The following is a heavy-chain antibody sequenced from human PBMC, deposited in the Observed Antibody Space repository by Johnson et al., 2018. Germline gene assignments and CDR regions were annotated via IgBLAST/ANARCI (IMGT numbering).Heavy chain of an antibody. CDR1: GFTFDDYA. V-gene: IGHV3-9*01. J-gene: IGHJ3*02. CDR2: ISWNSGSI. D-gene: IGHD6-19*01. Sequence: VQLVESGGGLVQPGRSLRLSCAASGFTFDDYAMHWVRQAPGKGLEWVSGISWNSGSIGYADSVKGRFTISRDNAKNSLYLQMNSLRAEDTALDYCAKDISGCVGGAFDIRGQGKMVTVSS. CDR3: AKDISGCVGGAFDI.